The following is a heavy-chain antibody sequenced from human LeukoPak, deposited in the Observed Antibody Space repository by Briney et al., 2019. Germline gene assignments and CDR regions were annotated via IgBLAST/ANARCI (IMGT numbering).Heavy chain of an antibody. Sequence: GGSLRLSCTASGFTFSSYSVNWVRQAPGKGLECVSSISGNSEHILHADSVKGRFTISRDTAKNSLYLQMSSLRAEDTAVYYCARGAAGVLGYCSSTSCYNWFDPWGQGTLVTVSS. D-gene: IGHD2-2*01. CDR3: ARGAAGVLGYCSSTSCYNWFDP. CDR2: ISGNSEHI. CDR1: GFTFSSYS. V-gene: IGHV3-21*01. J-gene: IGHJ5*02.